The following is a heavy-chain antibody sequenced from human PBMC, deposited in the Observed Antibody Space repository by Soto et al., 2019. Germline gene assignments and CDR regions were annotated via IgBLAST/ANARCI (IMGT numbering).Heavy chain of an antibody. CDR3: TRDLSGGWYQYFDS. CDR1: GGSITSNNW. CDR2: IYHSGST. Sequence: SETLSLTCAVSGGSITSNNWWSWVRQPPGKGLEWIGQIYHSGSTSYNPSLKSRVTISVDKSTNQLSLKLSSVTAADTAVYYCTRDLSGGWYQYFDSWGQGTLVTV. V-gene: IGHV4-4*02. D-gene: IGHD6-19*01. J-gene: IGHJ4*02.